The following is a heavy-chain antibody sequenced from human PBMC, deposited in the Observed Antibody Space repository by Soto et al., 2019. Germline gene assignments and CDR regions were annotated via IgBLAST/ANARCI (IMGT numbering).Heavy chain of an antibody. CDR1: GFSFSSFA. D-gene: IGHD2-21*01. Sequence: PGGSLRLSCSASGFSFSSFAMHWVRQAPGGGLEYVSAVAITGGNTYYADSVKGRFTISRDNSDNMVYLQMSRLRPEDTAVYYCVRDLRRAYDYWGQGTLVTVPQ. CDR2: VAITGGNT. CDR3: VRDLRRAYDY. J-gene: IGHJ4*02. V-gene: IGHV3-64D*06.